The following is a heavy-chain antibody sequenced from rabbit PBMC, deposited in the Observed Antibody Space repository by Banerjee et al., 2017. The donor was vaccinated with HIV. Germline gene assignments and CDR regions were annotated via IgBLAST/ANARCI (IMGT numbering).Heavy chain of an antibody. J-gene: IGHJ6*02. Sequence: QEQLEESGGGLVKPKGSLTLTCKASGFSFGDRDVMCWVRQAPGKGLEWIACINTATGKGVYASWAKGRFTISKTSSPTVTLQMTSLTVADTATYFCARRPNAGSSYSPWGPGTLVTVS. V-gene: IGHV1S45*01. CDR1: GFSFGDRDV. CDR3: ARRPNAGSSYSP. CDR2: INTATGKG. D-gene: IGHD8-1*01.